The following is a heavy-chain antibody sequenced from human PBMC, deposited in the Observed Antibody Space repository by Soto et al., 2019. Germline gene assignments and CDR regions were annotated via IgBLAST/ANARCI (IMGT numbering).Heavy chain of an antibody. CDR3: TRVGAGYSRGATCAMAY. CDR2: LSYRRST. J-gene: IGHJ4*02. V-gene: IGHV4-59*11. Sequence: PSLTLPLTCTVSDGSIRNHYCSRISKPPKKGLEWIGYLSYRRSTNYNPSPKSRVTISVDTSKNQFSLNVSSVTAADTAVYYCTRVGAGYSRGATCAMAYWGQGALVPVS. D-gene: IGHD5-12*01. CDR1: DGSIRNHY.